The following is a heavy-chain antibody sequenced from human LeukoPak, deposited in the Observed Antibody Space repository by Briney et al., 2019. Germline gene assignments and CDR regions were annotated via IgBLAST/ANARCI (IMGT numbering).Heavy chain of an antibody. J-gene: IGHJ6*03. Sequence: PGGSLRLSCAASGFTFSSYGMHWVRQAPGKGLEWIGSIYYSGSTYYNPSLKSRVTISVDTSKNQFSLKLSSVTAADTAVYYCAGETIIRYFDWLSAYYYYMDVWGKGTTVTVSS. V-gene: IGHV4-39*07. D-gene: IGHD3-9*01. CDR1: GFTFSSYG. CDR2: IYYSGST. CDR3: AGETIIRYFDWLSAYYYYMDV.